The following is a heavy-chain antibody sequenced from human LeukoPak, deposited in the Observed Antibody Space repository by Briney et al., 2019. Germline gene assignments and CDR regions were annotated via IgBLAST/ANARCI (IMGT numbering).Heavy chain of an antibody. CDR2: INHSGST. D-gene: IGHD3-22*01. V-gene: IGHV4-34*01. Sequence: SETPSLTCAVYGGSFSGYYWSWIRQPPGKGLEWIGEINHSGSTNYNPSLKSRVTISVDTSKNQFSLKLSSVTAADTAVYYCARRCITMKNYYYYYYMDVWGKGTTVTISS. J-gene: IGHJ6*03. CDR3: ARRCITMKNYYYYYYMDV. CDR1: GGSFSGYY.